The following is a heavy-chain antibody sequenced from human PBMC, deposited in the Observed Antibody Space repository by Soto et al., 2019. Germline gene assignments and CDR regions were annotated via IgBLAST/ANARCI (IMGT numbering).Heavy chain of an antibody. D-gene: IGHD6-19*01. J-gene: IGHJ4*02. V-gene: IGHV6-1*01. CDR1: GDSVSSNSAA. CDR2: TYCRSQWYN. Sequence: PSQTLSLTCAISGDSVSSNSAAWNWIRQSPSRGLEWLGRTYCRSQWYNEYAVSVKSRITINPDTSENQFSLQLNSVTPEDTAVYYCARGRSSGWFFDYWGPGILVTVSS. CDR3: ARGRSSGWFFDY.